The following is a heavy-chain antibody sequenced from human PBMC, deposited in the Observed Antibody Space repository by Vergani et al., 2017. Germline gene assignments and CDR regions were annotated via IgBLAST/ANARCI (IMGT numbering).Heavy chain of an antibody. CDR1: GFTFSSYA. Sequence: EVQLLESGGGLVQPGGSLRLSCAASGFTFSSYAMSWVRQAPGKGLEWVSAISGSGGSTYYADSVKGRFTISRDNSKNTLYLQMTSLRAEDTAVYYCAKVRRLLGYCSGGSCYPDYWGQGTLVTVSS. J-gene: IGHJ4*02. CDR2: ISGSGGST. D-gene: IGHD2-15*01. CDR3: AKVRRLLGYCSGGSCYPDY. V-gene: IGHV3-23*01.